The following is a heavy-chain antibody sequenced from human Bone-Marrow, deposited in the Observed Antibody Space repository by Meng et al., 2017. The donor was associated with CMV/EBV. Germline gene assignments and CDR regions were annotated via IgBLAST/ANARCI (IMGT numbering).Heavy chain of an antibody. V-gene: IGHV4-59*01. J-gene: IGHJ4*02. CDR2: IYYSGST. D-gene: IGHD3-3*01. CDR1: GGSISSYY. Sequence: SETLSLTCTVSGGSISSYYWSWIRQPPGKGLEWIGYIYYSGSTNYNPSLKSRVTISVDTSKNQFSLKLSSVTAADTAVYYCARERRDYDFWSGYYAGYYFDYCGQRTLVTVSS. CDR3: ARERRDYDFWSGYYAGYYFDY.